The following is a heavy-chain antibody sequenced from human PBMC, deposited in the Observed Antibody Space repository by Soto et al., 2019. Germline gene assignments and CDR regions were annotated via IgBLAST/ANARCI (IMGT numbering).Heavy chain of an antibody. D-gene: IGHD3-3*01. CDR2: INHSGST. CDR3: ARCYDFWSGYLYYYYGMDV. CDR1: GGSFSGYY. V-gene: IGHV4-34*01. J-gene: IGHJ6*02. Sequence: PSETLSLTCAVYGGSFSGYYWSWIRQPPGKGLEWIGEINHSGSTNYNPSLKSRVTISVDTSKNQFSLKLSSVTAADTAVYYCARCYDFWSGYLYYYYGMDVWGQGTTVTVSS.